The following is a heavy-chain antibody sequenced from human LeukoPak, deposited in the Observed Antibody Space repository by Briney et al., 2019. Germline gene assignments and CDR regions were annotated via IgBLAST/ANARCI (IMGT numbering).Heavy chain of an antibody. CDR3: ARFAAGGSYYYYMDV. D-gene: IGHD6-25*01. Sequence: PGGSLRLSCAASGFTFSSYATHWVRQAPGKGLEWVAVISDDGSNKYYADSVKGRFTISRDNSKNTLYLQMNSLRADDTAVYYCARFAAGGSYYYYMDVWGKGTTVTVSS. CDR2: ISDDGSNK. J-gene: IGHJ6*03. CDR1: GFTFSSYA. V-gene: IGHV3-30-3*01.